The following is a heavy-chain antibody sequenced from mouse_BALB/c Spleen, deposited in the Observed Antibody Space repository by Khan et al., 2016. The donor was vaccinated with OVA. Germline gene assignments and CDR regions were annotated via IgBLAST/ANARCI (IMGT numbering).Heavy chain of an antibody. Sequence: VQLKQSGPELVKPGASVKISCKASGYSFTGYFMNWVMQSHGKSLEWIGRINPHIGETFYNQKFKGKAILTVDESSSTVHMELRSLASEDSAVYYCARKIGSDFDYWGQGTTLTVSS. CDR3: ARKIGSDFDY. CDR2: INPHIGET. J-gene: IGHJ2*01. V-gene: IGHV1-20*02. D-gene: IGHD1-1*01. CDR1: GYSFTGYF.